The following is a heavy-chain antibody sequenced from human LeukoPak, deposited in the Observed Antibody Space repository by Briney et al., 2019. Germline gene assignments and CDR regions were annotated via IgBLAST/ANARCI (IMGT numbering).Heavy chain of an antibody. D-gene: IGHD4-17*01. Sequence: SETLSLTCAVYGGSFIGNYWSWIRQPPGKGLEWIGEINHSGSTNYNPSLKSRVTISVDTSKNQFSLKLSSVTAADTAVYYCSKGGPHTVTTYRWFDPWGRGTLVTVSS. J-gene: IGHJ5*02. CDR2: INHSGST. CDR1: GGSFIGNY. V-gene: IGHV4-34*01. CDR3: SKGGPHTVTTYRWFDP.